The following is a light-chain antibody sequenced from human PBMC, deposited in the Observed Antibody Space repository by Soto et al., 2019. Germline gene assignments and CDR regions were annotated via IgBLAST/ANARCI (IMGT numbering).Light chain of an antibody. V-gene: IGLV2-14*01. CDR1: SSDVGGHNS. Sequence: QSVLSQPASVSGSPGPSITISCTGTSSDVGGHNSVSWYRQDPGKAPKLMIYDVSNRPSGVSDRFSGSKSGNTASLTISGLQSEVEADYYCSSFTSSVTYVFGTGTKVTVL. CDR2: DVS. CDR3: SSFTSSVTYV. J-gene: IGLJ1*01.